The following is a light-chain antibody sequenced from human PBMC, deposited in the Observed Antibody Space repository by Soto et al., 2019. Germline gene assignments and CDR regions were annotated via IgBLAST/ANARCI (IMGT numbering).Light chain of an antibody. Sequence: DIVLTQSPGTLSLSPGERATLSCRASQSVSSSYLAWYQQKPGQAPRLLIYGASIRATGIPDRFSGSGTGTDFTRTISRLEPEDFAVYYCQQYGSSPLTFGGGTKVEIK. CDR2: GAS. CDR1: QSVSSSY. V-gene: IGKV3-20*01. CDR3: QQYGSSPLT. J-gene: IGKJ4*01.